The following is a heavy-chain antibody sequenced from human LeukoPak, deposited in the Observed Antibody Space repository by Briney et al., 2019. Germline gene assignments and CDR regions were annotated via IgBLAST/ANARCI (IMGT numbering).Heavy chain of an antibody. J-gene: IGHJ4*02. V-gene: IGHV4-34*01. CDR3: ARRIGSGWKN. D-gene: IGHD6-19*01. CDR1: GGSFSGYY. CDR2: INHSGST. Sequence: PSETLSLTCAAYGGSFSGYYWSWIRQPPGKGLEWIGEINHSGSTNYNPSLKSRVTISVDTSKNQFSLKLSSVTAADTAVYYCARRIGSGWKNWGQGTLVTVSS.